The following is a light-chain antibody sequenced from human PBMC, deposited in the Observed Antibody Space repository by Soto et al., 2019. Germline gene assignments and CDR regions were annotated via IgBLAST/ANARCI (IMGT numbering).Light chain of an antibody. J-gene: IGKJ4*01. CDR2: AAS. Sequence: DIQMTQSPSSLSASVGDRVTITCRASQSISTYLNWYQQKPGKAPELLIHAASSLQSGVPSRFSGSGSGTDFTFTISSLQPEDFASYSCQQSYSTPVTFGGGTKVEIK. V-gene: IGKV1-39*01. CDR1: QSISTY. CDR3: QQSYSTPVT.